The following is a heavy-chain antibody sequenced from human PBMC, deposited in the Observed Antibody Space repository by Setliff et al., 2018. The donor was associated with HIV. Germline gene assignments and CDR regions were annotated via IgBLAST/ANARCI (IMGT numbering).Heavy chain of an antibody. J-gene: IGHJ4*02. Sequence: PSETLSLTCIVSGYSISSGSYWGWVRQPPGKGLEWIGSIYQSGTTYYNPALKSRVTISVDTSKNQFSLRLTSVTAADTAVYFCARVETTVTSRLDYWGQGTLVTVSS. V-gene: IGHV4-38-2*02. D-gene: IGHD4-17*01. CDR2: IYQSGTT. CDR3: ARVETTVTSRLDY. CDR1: GYSISSGSY.